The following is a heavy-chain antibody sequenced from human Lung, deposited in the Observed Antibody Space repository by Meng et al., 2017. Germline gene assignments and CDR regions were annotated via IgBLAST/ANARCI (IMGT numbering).Heavy chain of an antibody. D-gene: IGHD3-10*01. CDR2: LGAHPGDT. CDR3: ARGTPGRSYCDY. J-gene: IGHJ4*02. V-gene: IGHV1-18*01. Sequence: HVQLLPSGAEVKQPWASFKVSFKASDYTFTGYGVCWVRQAPGQGLEWMAWLGAHPGDTSFAPKFLGRVTVTADTATATAYMELRSLRSDDTAVYYCARGTPGRSYCDYWGLGTLVTVSS. CDR1: DYTFTGYG.